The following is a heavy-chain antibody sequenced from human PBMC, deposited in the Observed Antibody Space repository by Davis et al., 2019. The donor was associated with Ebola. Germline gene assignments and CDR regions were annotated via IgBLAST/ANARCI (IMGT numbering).Heavy chain of an antibody. J-gene: IGHJ6*04. CDR3: ARSGLSFGVVKYHYGMDV. Sequence: GESLKISCAASGFIFSRYDMQWVRQVTGKGLEWVSTIGTAGDTYYPGSVKGRFTISREDAKNSLYLQMNSLRAGDTALYYCARSGLSFGVVKYHYGMDVWGKGTTVTVSS. CDR1: GFIFSRYD. CDR2: IGTAGDT. D-gene: IGHD3-3*01. V-gene: IGHV3-13*01.